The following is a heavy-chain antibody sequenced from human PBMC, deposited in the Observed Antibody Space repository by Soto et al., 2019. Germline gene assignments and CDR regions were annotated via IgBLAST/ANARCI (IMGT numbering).Heavy chain of an antibody. J-gene: IGHJ5*02. CDR1: GYTFTNFA. V-gene: IGHV1-3*04. CDR2: ISIADGNT. Sequence: QVHLVQSGAEMKKPGASVTVSCKASGYTFTNFALHWVRQAPGQRLLWMGRISIADGNTHYSENFQGRVTFTRNVSANTAYMELSRLTSEDTALYFCARGFLGFDPWGQGTLVTVSS. CDR3: ARGFLGFDP.